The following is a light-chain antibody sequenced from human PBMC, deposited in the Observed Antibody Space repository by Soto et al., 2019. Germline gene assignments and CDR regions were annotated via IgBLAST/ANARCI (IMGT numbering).Light chain of an antibody. CDR1: SSDVGGYNY. CDR2: DVS. Sequence: QSALTQPASVSGSPGQSITISCAGTSSDVGGYNYVSWYQQHPGKAPRLMIYDVSDRPSGVSSRFSGSKSGNTASLTISGLQAEDEADYYCSSYTSSSTWVFGAGTKLTVL. V-gene: IGLV2-14*03. CDR3: SSYTSSSTWV. J-gene: IGLJ3*02.